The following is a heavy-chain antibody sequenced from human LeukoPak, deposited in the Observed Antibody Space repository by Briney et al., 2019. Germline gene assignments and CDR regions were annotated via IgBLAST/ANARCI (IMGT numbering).Heavy chain of an antibody. CDR3: ARGGIAAGYYYYYMDV. CDR2: IYTSGST. CDR1: GGSISSYY. Sequence: SETLSLTCTVSGGSISSYYWSWIRQPAGKGLEWIGRIYTSGSTNYNPSLKSRVTISVDTSKNQFSLKLSSVTAADTAVYYCARGGIAAGYYYYYMDVWGKGTTVTISS. J-gene: IGHJ6*03. D-gene: IGHD6-25*01. V-gene: IGHV4-4*07.